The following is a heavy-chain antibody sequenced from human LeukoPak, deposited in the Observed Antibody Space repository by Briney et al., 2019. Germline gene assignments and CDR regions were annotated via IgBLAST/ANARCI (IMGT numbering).Heavy chain of an antibody. Sequence: GASVKVSCKASGGTFSSYAISWVRQAPGQGLEWMGRIIPILGIANYAQKFQGRVTITADKSTSADYMELSSLRSEDTAVYYCARDAQYYYGSGSYTPSWYFDLWGRGTLVTVSS. D-gene: IGHD3-10*01. CDR1: GGTFSSYA. CDR3: ARDAQYYYGSGSYTPSWYFDL. V-gene: IGHV1-69*04. J-gene: IGHJ2*01. CDR2: IIPILGIA.